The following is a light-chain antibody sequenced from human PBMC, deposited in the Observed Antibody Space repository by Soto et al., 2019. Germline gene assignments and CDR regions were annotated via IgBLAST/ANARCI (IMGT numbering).Light chain of an antibody. CDR2: DGS. V-gene: IGKV1-5*03. CDR1: QSINTW. J-gene: IGKJ1*01. CDR3: QQYKTYSRT. Sequence: DIQMTQSPSTLSASVGDRIIITCRASQSINTWLAWYQQKPGEAPKLLIYDGSTLERGVPSRFSGSGSGTEFTLTISRLQPDGFATFYCQQYKTYSRTFGQGTKVEVK.